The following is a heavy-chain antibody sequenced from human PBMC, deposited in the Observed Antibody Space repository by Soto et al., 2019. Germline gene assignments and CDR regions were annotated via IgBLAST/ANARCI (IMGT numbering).Heavy chain of an antibody. J-gene: IGHJ4*02. D-gene: IGHD4-17*01. Sequence: QVQLVESGGGVVQPGRSLRLSCAASGFTFSSYAMHWVRQAPGKGLEWVAVISYDGSNKYYADSVKGRFTISRDNSKNTLYLQMNSLRAEDTAVYYCARGGGDYRLDYWGQGTLVTVSS. CDR3: ARGGGDYRLDY. CDR1: GFTFSSYA. V-gene: IGHV3-30-3*01. CDR2: ISYDGSNK.